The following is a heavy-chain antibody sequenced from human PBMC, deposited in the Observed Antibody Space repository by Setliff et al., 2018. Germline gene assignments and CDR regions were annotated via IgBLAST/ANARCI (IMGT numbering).Heavy chain of an antibody. D-gene: IGHD3-3*01. CDR1: GVSFSSTTSY. V-gene: IGHV4-39*07. Sequence: SETLSLTCNVSGVSFSSTTSYWAWIRQSPGKGLEWIGSVSFFGSAYYNPSLQSRGAISVDTSKNQFSLKLSSVTAADTAVYYCRFWSGYYKNDYWGQGTLVTSPQ. CDR3: RFWSGYYKNDY. J-gene: IGHJ4*01. CDR2: VSFFGSA.